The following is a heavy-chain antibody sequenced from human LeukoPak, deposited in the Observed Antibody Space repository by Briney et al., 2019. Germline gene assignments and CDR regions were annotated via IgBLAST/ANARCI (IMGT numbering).Heavy chain of an antibody. Sequence: SETLSLTCTVSGGSISGYYWSWIRQPPGKGLEWIGYIYYSGSTNYNPSLKSRVTISVDTSKNQFSLKLNSVTAADTAVYYCARHGGTYDDAFDIWGRGTMVTVSS. CDR1: GGSISGYY. J-gene: IGHJ3*02. CDR3: ARHGGTYDDAFDI. CDR2: IYYSGST. V-gene: IGHV4-59*08. D-gene: IGHD1-26*01.